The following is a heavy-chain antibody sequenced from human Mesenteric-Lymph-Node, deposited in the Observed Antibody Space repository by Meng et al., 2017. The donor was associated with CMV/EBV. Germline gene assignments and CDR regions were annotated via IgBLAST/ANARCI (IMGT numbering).Heavy chain of an antibody. CDR1: GFTFSSYG. CDR2: MYSGGTRT. J-gene: IGHJ4*02. Sequence: GESLKISCAASGFTFSSYGMSWVRQAPGKGLEWVSVMYSGGTRTQYADSVKGRFTISRDDSKNTLYLQMNSLRAEDTAVYYCARTIAVAAPGDYWGQGTLVTVSS. CDR3: ARTIAVAAPGDY. D-gene: IGHD6-19*01. V-gene: IGHV3-23*03.